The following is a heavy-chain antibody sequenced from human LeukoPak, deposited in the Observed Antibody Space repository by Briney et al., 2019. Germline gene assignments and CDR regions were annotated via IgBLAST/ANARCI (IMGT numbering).Heavy chain of an antibody. Sequence: GESLKISCKDSGYSFTSYWIAWVRQMPGKGLEWMGIIYPGDSDTRYSPSFQGQVTISADKSISTAYLQWRSLKASGTAMYYCARQQLTTEENWFDPWGQGTLVTVSS. V-gene: IGHV5-51*01. D-gene: IGHD6-13*01. J-gene: IGHJ5*02. CDR1: GYSFTSYW. CDR3: ARQQLTTEENWFDP. CDR2: IYPGDSDT.